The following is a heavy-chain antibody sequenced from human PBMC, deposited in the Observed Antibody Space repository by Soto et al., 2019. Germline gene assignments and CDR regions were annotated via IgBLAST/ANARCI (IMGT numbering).Heavy chain of an antibody. CDR3: ATLRGFCISTTCYNGVDV. CDR1: GFSFSSFG. CDR2: IWYDGSDK. D-gene: IGHD2-2*02. J-gene: IGHJ6*02. Sequence: GGSLRLSCAASGFSFSSFGMHWVRKVPGIGLEWVALIWYDGSDKYYADPVKGRFSISRDNSKSTLYLQMNSLRAEDTAVYYCATLRGFCISTTCYNGVDVWGQGTTVTVSS. V-gene: IGHV3-33*01.